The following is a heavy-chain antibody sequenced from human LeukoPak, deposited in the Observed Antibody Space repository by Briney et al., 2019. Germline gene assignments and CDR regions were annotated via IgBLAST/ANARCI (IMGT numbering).Heavy chain of an antibody. CDR3: AKTYLRDIVVVVAARYVDY. D-gene: IGHD2-15*01. V-gene: IGHV3-53*01. CDR2: IYSGGST. J-gene: IGHJ4*02. CDR1: GFTVSSNY. Sequence: GGSLRLSCAASGFTVSSNYMSWVRQAPGKGLEWVSVIYSGGSTYYADSVKGRFTISRDNSKNTLYLQMNSLRAEDTAVYYCAKTYLRDIVVVVAARYVDYWGQGTLVTVSS.